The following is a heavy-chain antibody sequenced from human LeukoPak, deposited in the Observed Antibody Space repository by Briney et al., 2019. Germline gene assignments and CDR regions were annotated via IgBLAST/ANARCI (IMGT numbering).Heavy chain of an antibody. V-gene: IGHV3-53*01. J-gene: IGHJ4*02. CDR2: LYTSGST. CDR3: ARDWELAY. D-gene: IGHD3-10*01. Sequence: GGSLRLSCAASGFTISSNYMNWVRQAPGGGLEWVSILYTSGSTYYADSVKGRFTISRDNSKNTLYLDMNSLRAEDTAVYYCARDWELAYWGQGTLVTVSS. CDR1: GFTISSNY.